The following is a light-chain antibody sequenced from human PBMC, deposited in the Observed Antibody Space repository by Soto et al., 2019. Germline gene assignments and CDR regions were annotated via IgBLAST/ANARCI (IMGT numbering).Light chain of an antibody. CDR1: QSISSY. CDR3: HQSYSTPT. J-gene: IGKJ2*01. V-gene: IGKV1-39*01. Sequence: DIQMTQSPSSLSASVGDRVTITCRASQSISSYLNWYQQKPGKAPKLLIYAASSLQSGVPSRFSLIGSRTDVTLTISCLYREDFVTYYSHQSYSTPTFGQGTKLEIK. CDR2: AAS.